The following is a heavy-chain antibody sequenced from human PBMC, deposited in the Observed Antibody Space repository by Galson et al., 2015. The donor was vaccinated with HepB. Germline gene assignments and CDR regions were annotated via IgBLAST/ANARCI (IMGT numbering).Heavy chain of an antibody. J-gene: IGHJ4*02. CDR2: TRNKANSYTT. D-gene: IGHD3-22*01. CDR3: ARLYLDSSGYYIDY. CDR1: GFTFSDHY. V-gene: IGHV3-72*01. Sequence: SLRLSCAASGFTFSDHYMDWVRQAPGKGLEWVGRTRNKANSYTTEYGASVKGRFTISRDDSRNSLYLQMNNLKTEDTAVYYCARLYLDSSGYYIDYWGQGTLVTVSS.